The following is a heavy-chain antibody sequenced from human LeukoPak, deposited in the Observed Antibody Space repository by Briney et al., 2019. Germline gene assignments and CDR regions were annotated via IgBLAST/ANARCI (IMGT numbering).Heavy chain of an antibody. J-gene: IGHJ6*02. D-gene: IGHD1-26*01. CDR3: ARRGVVGTPLYGMDV. Sequence: SETLSLTCAVYGGSFSGYYWSWIRQPPGKGLEWIGEINHSGSTNYNPSLKSRVTISVGTSKNQFSLKLSSVTAADTAVYYCARRGVVGTPLYGMDVWGQGTTVTVSS. V-gene: IGHV4-34*01. CDR1: GGSFSGYY. CDR2: INHSGST.